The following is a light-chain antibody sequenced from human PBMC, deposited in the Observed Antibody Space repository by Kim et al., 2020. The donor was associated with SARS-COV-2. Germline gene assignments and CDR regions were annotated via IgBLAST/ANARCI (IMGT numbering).Light chain of an antibody. J-gene: IGLJ2*01. CDR3: KTRGRRNNVL. V-gene: IGLV3-19*01. Sequence: SSELTQDPAVSVALGQTVTITCSGDNLRNYFASWYQQKPGQAPVLVMYGNNHRPSGISDRFSGSSSGNTGALTITGAQAEDEADYYCKTRGRRNNVLFGG. CDR1: NLRNYF. CDR2: GNN.